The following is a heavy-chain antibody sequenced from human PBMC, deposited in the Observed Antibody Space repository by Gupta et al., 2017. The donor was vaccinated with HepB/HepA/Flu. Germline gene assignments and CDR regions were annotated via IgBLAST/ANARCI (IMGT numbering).Heavy chain of an antibody. CDR2: INPKNGIT. CDR1: GYTFTDYF. CDR3: ARSHEYRRLDY. Sequence: QVQLVQSGAEVKKPGASVKVSCKASGYTFTDYFVHWVRQTPGQGLEWMGWINPKNGITIYAQKFQGRVTMTRDTLISTAYMELDRLRSDDTAVYYCARSHEYRRLDYWGQGTLFTVSS. V-gene: IGHV1-2*02. J-gene: IGHJ4*02. D-gene: IGHD2/OR15-2a*01.